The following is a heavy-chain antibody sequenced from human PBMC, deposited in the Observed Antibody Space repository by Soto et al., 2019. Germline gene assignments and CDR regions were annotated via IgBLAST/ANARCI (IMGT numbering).Heavy chain of an antibody. CDR1: GGSISSDSYY. Sequence: TPQTLSLTCSVSGGSISSDSYYWGWIRQSPEKGLEWIGFGYNSGSTNYNPSLKSRVTISDDTSKNQISLKLSSLTAADTAIYYCARGKTAAAGTWRALNWIDPWGQGTLVTVSS. V-gene: IGHV4-61*01. CDR2: GYNSGST. J-gene: IGHJ5*02. CDR3: ARGKTAAAGTWRALNWIDP. D-gene: IGHD6-13*01.